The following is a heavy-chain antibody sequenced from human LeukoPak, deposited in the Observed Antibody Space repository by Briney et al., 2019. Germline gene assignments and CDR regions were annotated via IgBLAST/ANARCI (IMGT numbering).Heavy chain of an antibody. V-gene: IGHV3-48*01. J-gene: IGHJ4*02. Sequence: GGSLRLSCAASGFTFSDYSMNWVRQAPGKGLEWISYIGGRGDGISYADSVKGRFTVSRDNAKNSLFLQMNRLRGEDTAIYFCAREIPGRIAADCWGQGTLVTVSP. CDR2: IGGRGDGI. CDR3: AREIPGRIAADC. CDR1: GFTFSDYS. D-gene: IGHD2-15*01.